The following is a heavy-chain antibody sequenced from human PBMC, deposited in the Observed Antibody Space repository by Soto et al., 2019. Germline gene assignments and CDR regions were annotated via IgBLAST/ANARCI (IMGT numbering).Heavy chain of an antibody. Sequence: GGSLRLSCAASGFTFTSYAMGWVRQAPGQGLEWASAITGSGGSTYYANSVKGRFTISRDNSKSMLYLQMNSLRAEDTAIYYCAKDYGDYVEPDYFDYWGQGTLVTVSS. V-gene: IGHV3-23*01. D-gene: IGHD4-17*01. CDR3: AKDYGDYVEPDYFDY. CDR2: ITGSGGST. J-gene: IGHJ4*02. CDR1: GFTFTSYA.